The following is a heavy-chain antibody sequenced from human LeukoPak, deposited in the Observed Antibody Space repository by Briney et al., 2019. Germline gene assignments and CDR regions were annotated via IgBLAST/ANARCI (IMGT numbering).Heavy chain of an antibody. CDR1: GFTVSSNY. CDR2: IYTDGST. D-gene: IGHD6-19*01. V-gene: IGHV3-53*01. Sequence: GGSLRLSCAASGFTVSSNYMSWVRQAPGKGLEWVSVIYTDGSTYYADSVKGRFTMSRDNSRSALHLQMNSLRAEDTAVYYCAKRGLPSKYSSGWPRDYYFDYWGQGTLVTVSS. CDR3: AKRGLPSKYSSGWPRDYYFDY. J-gene: IGHJ4*02.